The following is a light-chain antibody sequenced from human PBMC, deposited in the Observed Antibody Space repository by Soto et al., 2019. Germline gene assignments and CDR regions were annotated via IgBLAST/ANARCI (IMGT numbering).Light chain of an antibody. V-gene: IGKV1-33*01. J-gene: IGKJ5*01. CDR2: DAS. CDR3: QQYDNFPLT. CDR1: QDISNY. Sequence: DIQMTRSPSSRSSSVGYGVAITWQSSQDISNYLNWYQQKPGKAPKLLIYDASNLETGVPSRFSGSGSATDFTFTISSLQPEDIETYYCQQYDNFPLTFGQGTRMEIK.